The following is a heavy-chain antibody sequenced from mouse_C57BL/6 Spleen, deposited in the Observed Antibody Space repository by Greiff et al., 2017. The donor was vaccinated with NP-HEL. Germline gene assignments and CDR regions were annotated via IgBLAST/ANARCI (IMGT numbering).Heavy chain of an antibody. V-gene: IGHV1-42*01. CDR3: ARKNYYGSSSFAY. CDR1: GYSFTGYY. J-gene: IGHJ3*01. Sequence: EVQLQQSGPEQVKPGASVKISCKASGYSFTGYYMNWVKQSPEKSLEWIGEINPSTGGTTYNQKFKAKATLTVDKSSSTAYMQLKSLTSEDSAVYYCARKNYYGSSSFAYWGQGTLVTASA. D-gene: IGHD1-1*01. CDR2: INPSTGGT.